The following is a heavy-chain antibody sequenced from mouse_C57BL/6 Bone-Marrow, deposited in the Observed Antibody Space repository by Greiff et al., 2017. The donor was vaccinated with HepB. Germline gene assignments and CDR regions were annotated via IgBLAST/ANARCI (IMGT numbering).Heavy chain of an antibody. Sequence: QVQLQQPGTELVKPGASVKLSCKASGYTFTSYWMHWVKQRPGQGLEWIGNINPSNGGTNYNEKFKSKATLTVDKSSSTAYMQLSSLTSEDSAIYYCARGLYGSSYWYFDVWGTGTTVTVSS. CDR2: INPSNGGT. CDR1: GYTFTSYW. CDR3: ARGLYGSSYWYFDV. J-gene: IGHJ1*03. D-gene: IGHD1-1*01. V-gene: IGHV1-53*01.